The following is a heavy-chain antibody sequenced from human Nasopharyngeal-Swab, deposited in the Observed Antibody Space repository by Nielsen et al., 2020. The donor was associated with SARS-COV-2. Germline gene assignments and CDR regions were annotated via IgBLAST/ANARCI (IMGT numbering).Heavy chain of an antibody. D-gene: IGHD6-19*01. CDR2: INTNTGNP. CDR1: GYTFTSNA. Sequence: ASVKVSCKASGYTFTSNAMNWVRQAPGQGLEWMGWINTNTGNPTYAQGFTGRFVFSLDTSVSTAYLQISSLKAEDTAVYYCARTGYSSGWRHFDYWGQGTLVTVSS. CDR3: ARTGYSSGWRHFDY. J-gene: IGHJ4*02. V-gene: IGHV7-4-1*02.